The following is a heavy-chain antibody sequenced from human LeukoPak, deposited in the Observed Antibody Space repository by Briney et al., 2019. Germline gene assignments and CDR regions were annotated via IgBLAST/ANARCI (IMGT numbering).Heavy chain of an antibody. CDR1: GFTFDDYG. D-gene: IGHD3-22*01. Sequence: GGSLRLSCAASGFTFDDYGMSWVRQAPGKGLEWVSGINWNGGSTGYADSVKGRFTISRDNGKNSLYLQMNSLRAEDTALYYCARGLTYYDSSGYFPWDYFDYWGQGTLVTVSS. V-gene: IGHV3-20*04. CDR3: ARGLTYYDSSGYFPWDYFDY. J-gene: IGHJ4*02. CDR2: INWNGGST.